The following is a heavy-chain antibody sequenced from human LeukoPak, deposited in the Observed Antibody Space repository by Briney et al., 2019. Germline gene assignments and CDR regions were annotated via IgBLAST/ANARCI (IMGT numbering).Heavy chain of an antibody. CDR3: ATDRKVGTWDPRFNY. CDR2: IRQDDSEK. CDR1: GFTFRDYR. V-gene: IGHV3-7*01. J-gene: IGHJ4*02. D-gene: IGHD4-23*01. Sequence: GGSLRLFCSASGFTFRDYRMMGARQAPGKGLEGVGNIRQDDSEKNYVDSVKGRFTISRDNAKFSLYLQMNSLRAEDTAIYYCATDRKVGTWDPRFNYWGQGTLVTVSS.